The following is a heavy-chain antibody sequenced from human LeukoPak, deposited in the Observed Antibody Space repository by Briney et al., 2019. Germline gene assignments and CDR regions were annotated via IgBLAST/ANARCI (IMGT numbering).Heavy chain of an antibody. CDR1: GFTFSSYG. J-gene: IGHJ4*02. V-gene: IGHV3-33*01. CDR3: ARGSIIASAPFDY. D-gene: IGHD6-13*01. CDR2: IWYNGSNK. Sequence: GGSLRLSCAASGFTFSSYGMHWVRQAPGKGLEWVAVIWYNGSNKYYADSVKGRFTISRDNSKNTLYLQMNSLRAEDTAVYYCARGSIIASAPFDYWGQGTLVTVSS.